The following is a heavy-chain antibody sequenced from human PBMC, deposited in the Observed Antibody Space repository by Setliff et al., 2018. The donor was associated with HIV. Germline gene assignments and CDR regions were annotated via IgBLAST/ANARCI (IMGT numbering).Heavy chain of an antibody. Sequence: PSETLSLTCAVYGGSFSGYYWSWIRQPPGKGLEWIGEINHSGSTNYNPSLKSRVTISVDTSKNQFSLKLSSVTAADTAVYYCARGGKRWLQLLGRYFDYWGQGTLVTVSS. CDR3: ARGGKRWLQLLGRYFDY. CDR2: INHSGST. J-gene: IGHJ4*02. V-gene: IGHV4-34*01. D-gene: IGHD5-12*01. CDR1: GGSFSGYY.